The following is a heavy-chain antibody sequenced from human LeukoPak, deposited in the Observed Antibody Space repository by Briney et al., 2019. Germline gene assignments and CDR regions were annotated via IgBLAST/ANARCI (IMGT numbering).Heavy chain of an antibody. CDR1: GGSISEYY. CDR3: ARHLLWFGEPQPMDGLDV. J-gene: IGHJ6*02. Sequence: SETLSLTCSVSGGSISEYYWSWIRQPPGKGLEYIGYIYYSGSTDYNPSLKSRVTISLDASKTQFSLKLNFVTAADTAVYYCARHLLWFGEPQPMDGLDVWGQGTTVTVSS. V-gene: IGHV4-59*08. CDR2: IYYSGST. D-gene: IGHD3-10*01.